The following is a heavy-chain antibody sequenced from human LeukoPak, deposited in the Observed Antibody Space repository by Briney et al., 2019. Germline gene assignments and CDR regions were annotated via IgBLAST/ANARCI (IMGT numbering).Heavy chain of an antibody. Sequence: SGGSLRLSCAASGFTFSSYAMSWVRQAPGKGLEWVSAISGSGGSTYYADSVKGRFTISRDNSKNTLYLQMNSLRAEDTAVYYCAKDMNYYYGSGSCRWGQGTLVTVSS. D-gene: IGHD3-10*01. CDR2: ISGSGGST. CDR1: GFTFSSYA. CDR3: AKDMNYYYGSGSCR. J-gene: IGHJ4*02. V-gene: IGHV3-23*01.